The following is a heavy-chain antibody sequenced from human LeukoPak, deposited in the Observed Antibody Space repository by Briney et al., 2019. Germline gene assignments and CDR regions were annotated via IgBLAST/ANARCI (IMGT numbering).Heavy chain of an antibody. CDR3: ARGPWDTAMLNYYYYMDV. CDR2: MNPNSGNT. J-gene: IGHJ6*03. D-gene: IGHD5-18*01. CDR1: GYTFTSYG. V-gene: IGHV1-8*02. Sequence: ASVKVSCKASGYTFTSYGISWVRQAPGQGLEWMGWMNPNSGNTGYAQKFQGRVTMTRNTSISTAYMELSSLRSEDTAVYYCARGPWDTAMLNYYYYMDVWGKGTTVTVSS.